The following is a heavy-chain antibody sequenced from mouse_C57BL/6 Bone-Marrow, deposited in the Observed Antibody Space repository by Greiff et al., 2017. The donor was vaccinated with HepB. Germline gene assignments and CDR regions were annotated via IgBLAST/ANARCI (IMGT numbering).Heavy chain of an antibody. D-gene: IGHD1-1*01. CDR3: FSFITTVVANWYFDV. Sequence: QVQLQQPGTELVKPGASVKLSCKASGYTFTSYWMHWVKQRPGQGLEWIGNINPSNGGTNYNEKFKSKATLTVDKSSSTAYMQLSSLTSEDSVVYYCFSFITTVVANWYFDVWGTGTTVTVSS. CDR2: INPSNGGT. V-gene: IGHV1-53*01. J-gene: IGHJ1*03. CDR1: GYTFTSYW.